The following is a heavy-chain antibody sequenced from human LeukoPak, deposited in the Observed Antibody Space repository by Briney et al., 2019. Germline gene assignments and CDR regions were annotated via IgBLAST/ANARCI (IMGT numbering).Heavy chain of an antibody. CDR1: GFTFSSYA. D-gene: IGHD2-2*01. J-gene: IGHJ4*02. CDR2: ITSNGGST. Sequence: GGSLRLSCSGSGFTFSSYAMYWVRQAPGKGLEYVSAITSNGGSTYYADSVKGRFTISRDNSKNTLYLQMSSLRAEDTAVYYCVKKTTSWYYFDYWGQGTLVTVSS. CDR3: VKKTTSWYYFDY. V-gene: IGHV3-64D*06.